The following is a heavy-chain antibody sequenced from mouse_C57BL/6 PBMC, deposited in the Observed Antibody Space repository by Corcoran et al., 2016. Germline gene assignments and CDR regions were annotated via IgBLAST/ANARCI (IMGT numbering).Heavy chain of an antibody. CDR2: INPNNGGT. V-gene: IGHV1-26*01. CDR1: GYTFTDYY. J-gene: IGHJ3*01. D-gene: IGHD1-2*01. Sequence: EVQLQQSGPELVKPGASVKISCKASGYTFTDYYMNRVKQSHGKSLEWIGDINPNNGGTSYNQKFKGKATLTVAKSSRTAYMERRSLTSEDSAVYYCARSYYGPFAYWGQGTLVTVSA. CDR3: ARSYYGPFAY.